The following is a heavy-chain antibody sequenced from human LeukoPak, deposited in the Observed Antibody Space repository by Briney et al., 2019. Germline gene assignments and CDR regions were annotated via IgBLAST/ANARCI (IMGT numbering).Heavy chain of an antibody. CDR3: AREIAAADPFDY. CDR1: GFTFSSYS. CDR2: ISSSSSYI. Sequence: PGGSLRLSCAASGFTFSSYSTNWVRQAPGKGLEWVSSISSSSSYIYYADSVKGRFTISRDNAKNSLYLQMNSLRAEDTAVYYCAREIAAADPFDYWGQGTLVTVSS. D-gene: IGHD6-13*01. J-gene: IGHJ4*02. V-gene: IGHV3-21*01.